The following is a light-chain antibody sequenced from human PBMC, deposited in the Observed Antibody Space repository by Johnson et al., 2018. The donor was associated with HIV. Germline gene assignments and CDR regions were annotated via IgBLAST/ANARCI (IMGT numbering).Light chain of an antibody. CDR3: GAWGSSLSVNYV. CDR1: SSNIGNNY. CDR2: DND. V-gene: IGLV1-51*01. J-gene: IGLJ1*01. Sequence: QSVLTQPPSVSAAPGQRVTISCSGSSSNIGNNYVSWYQHLPGTAPKLLIYDNDKRPSGIPDRFSGSRSGTSATLGITGPQTGDEADYYCGAWGSSLSVNYVFGTGTQVTVL.